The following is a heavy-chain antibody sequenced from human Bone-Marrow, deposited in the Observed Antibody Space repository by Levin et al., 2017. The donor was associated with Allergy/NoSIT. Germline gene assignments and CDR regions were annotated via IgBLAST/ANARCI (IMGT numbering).Heavy chain of an antibody. J-gene: IGHJ6*03. Sequence: GESLKISCAASGFTFSSYAMSWVRQAPGKGLEWVSAISGSGGSTYYADSVKGRFTISRDNSKNTLYLQMNSLRAEDTAVYYCAKMGFSAYSSSSFSNYYYYYMDGWGKGTTVTVSS. CDR2: ISGSGGST. CDR3: AKMGFSAYSSSSFSNYYYYYMDG. D-gene: IGHD6-6*01. CDR1: GFTFSSYA. V-gene: IGHV3-23*01.